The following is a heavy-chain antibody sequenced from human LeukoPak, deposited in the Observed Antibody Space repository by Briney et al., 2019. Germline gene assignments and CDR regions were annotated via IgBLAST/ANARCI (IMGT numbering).Heavy chain of an antibody. Sequence: SETLSLTCTVSGDSISSSYWSWIRQPPPKTVEWIGYIYYTGTTNYNPSLKNRVTMSIDTSKNQFSLNLNSVTAADTAVYYCARGFYDSSGYSNCFDPWGQGTLVTVSS. CDR3: ARGFYDSSGYSNCFDP. J-gene: IGHJ5*02. CDR1: GDSISSSY. D-gene: IGHD3-22*01. V-gene: IGHV4-59*01. CDR2: IYYTGTT.